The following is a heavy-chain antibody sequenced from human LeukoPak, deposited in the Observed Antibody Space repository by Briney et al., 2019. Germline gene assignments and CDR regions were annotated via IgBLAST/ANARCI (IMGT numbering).Heavy chain of an antibody. Sequence: GGSLRLSCAASGFTFSTYAMNWVRQAPGKDLEWVSSVCGSGGSTYYADSVKGRFTISRDNSKNTLYLQMNSLRAEDTAVYYCAKEEQYSSGWSVHYWGQGTLVTVSS. V-gene: IGHV3-23*01. CDR1: GFTFSTYA. CDR3: AKEEQYSSGWSVHY. CDR2: VCGSGGST. D-gene: IGHD6-19*01. J-gene: IGHJ4*02.